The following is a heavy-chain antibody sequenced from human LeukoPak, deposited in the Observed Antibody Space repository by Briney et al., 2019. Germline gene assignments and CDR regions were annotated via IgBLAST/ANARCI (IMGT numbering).Heavy chain of an antibody. CDR2: INHSGDT. CDR1: GGSLSGYY. Sequence: SETLSLTCAVYGGSLSGYYWSWIRQSPGKGLEWIGEINHSGDTYYSPSLKSRVVISIDTSKNQFSLKLSSVTAADTAVYYCARVWGFSYNWFDPWGQGTLVTVSS. J-gene: IGHJ5*02. V-gene: IGHV4-34*01. CDR3: ARVWGFSYNWFDP. D-gene: IGHD2/OR15-2a*01.